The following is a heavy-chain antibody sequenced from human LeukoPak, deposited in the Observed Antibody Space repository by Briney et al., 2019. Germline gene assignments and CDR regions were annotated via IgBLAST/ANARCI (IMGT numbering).Heavy chain of an antibody. D-gene: IGHD3-10*01. CDR2: IYYSGST. CDR1: GGSISSYY. J-gene: IGHJ4*02. V-gene: IGHV4-59*01. CDR3: ATSPLDYGSGSPIDY. Sequence: PSETLSLTCTVSGGSISSYYWSWIRQPPGKGLEWIGYIYYSGSTNYNPSLKSRVTISVDTSKNQFSLKLSSVTAADTAVYYCATSPLDYGSGSPIDYWGQGTLVTVSS.